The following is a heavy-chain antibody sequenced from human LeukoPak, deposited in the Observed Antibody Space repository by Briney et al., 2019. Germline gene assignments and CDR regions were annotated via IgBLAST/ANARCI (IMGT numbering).Heavy chain of an antibody. CDR1: GFTFSNYW. Sequence: GGSLRLSCAASGFTFSNYWMTWVRQPPGKGLEWVANIKQDGGQTFYADSVKGRFTISRDNAKNSLYLQMNSLRAEDTAVYYCARAKLPLAAAGTYSPFFDYWGQGTLVTVSS. D-gene: IGHD6-13*01. CDR2: IKQDGGQT. V-gene: IGHV3-7*01. J-gene: IGHJ4*02. CDR3: ARAKLPLAAAGTYSPFFDY.